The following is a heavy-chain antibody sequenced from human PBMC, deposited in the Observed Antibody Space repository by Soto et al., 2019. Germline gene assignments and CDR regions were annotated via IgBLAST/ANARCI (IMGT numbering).Heavy chain of an antibody. J-gene: IGHJ4*02. CDR2: IFYSGST. Sequence: LCGGSISSGGYYWSWIRQHPGKGLEWIGYIFYSGSTFYNPSLKSRIAISVDTSKNQFSLNLSSVTAADTAVYYCARAPGDYFDYWGQGTLVTVSS. CDR3: ARAPGDYFDY. V-gene: IGHV4-31*02. CDR1: GGSISSGGYY.